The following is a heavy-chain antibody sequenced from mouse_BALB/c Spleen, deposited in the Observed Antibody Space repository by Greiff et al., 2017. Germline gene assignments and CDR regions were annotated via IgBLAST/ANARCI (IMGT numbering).Heavy chain of an antibody. CDR2: ILPGSGST. CDR1: GYTFSSYW. Sequence: QVQLQQSGAELMKPGASVKISCKATGYTFSSYWIEWVKQRPGHGLEWIGEILPGSGSTNYNEKFKGKATFTADTSSNTAYMQLSSLTSEDSAVYDCARRTTVVEKDAMDYWGQGTSVTVSS. J-gene: IGHJ4*01. V-gene: IGHV1-9*01. CDR3: ARRTTVVEKDAMDY. D-gene: IGHD1-1*01.